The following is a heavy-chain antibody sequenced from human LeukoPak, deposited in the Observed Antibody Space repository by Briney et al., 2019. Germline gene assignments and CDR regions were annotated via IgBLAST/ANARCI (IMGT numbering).Heavy chain of an antibody. CDR1: GGSISSYY. J-gene: IGHJ4*02. Sequence: SETLSLTCIVSGGSISSYYWSWIRQPPGKGLEWIGYVYHSGSTNYNPSLKSRVTISVDTSKNQFSLKLSSVTAADTAVYYCARHEIVVIPNYFDYWGQGTLSPSPQ. CDR2: VYHSGST. V-gene: IGHV4-59*08. D-gene: IGHD3-22*01. CDR3: ARHEIVVIPNYFDY.